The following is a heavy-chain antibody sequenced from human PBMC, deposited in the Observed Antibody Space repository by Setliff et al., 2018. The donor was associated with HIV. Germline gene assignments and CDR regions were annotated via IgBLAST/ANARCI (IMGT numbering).Heavy chain of an antibody. CDR2: INSDGSST. CDR1: GFTFSSYW. Sequence: PGGSLRLSCAASGFTFSSYWMHWVRQAPGKGLVWVSRINSDGSSTSYADSVKGRFTISRDNAKNTLYLQMNSLRAEDTAVYYCASLIAAAGTGSDWFDPWGQGTLVTVS. J-gene: IGHJ5*02. CDR3: ASLIAAAGTGSDWFDP. D-gene: IGHD6-13*01. V-gene: IGHV3-74*01.